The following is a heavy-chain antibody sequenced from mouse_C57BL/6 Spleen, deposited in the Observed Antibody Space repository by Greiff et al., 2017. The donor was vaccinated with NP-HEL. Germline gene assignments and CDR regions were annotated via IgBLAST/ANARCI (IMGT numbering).Heavy chain of an antibody. Sequence: EVQRVESGGGLVKPGGSLKLSCAASGFTFSSYAMSWVRQTPEKRLEWVATISDGGSYTYYPDNVKGRFTISRDNAKNNLYLQMSHLKSEETAMYYCARRGGELRPLALDYWGQGTTLTVSS. CDR3: ARRGGELRPLALDY. V-gene: IGHV5-4*01. CDR1: GFTFSSYA. D-gene: IGHD3-2*02. CDR2: ISDGGSYT. J-gene: IGHJ2*01.